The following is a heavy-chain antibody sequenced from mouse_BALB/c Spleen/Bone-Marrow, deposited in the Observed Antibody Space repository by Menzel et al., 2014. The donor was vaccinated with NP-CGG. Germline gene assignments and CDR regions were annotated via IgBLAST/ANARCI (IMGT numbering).Heavy chain of an antibody. CDR1: GYTFTSYT. Sequence: VKLMESGAELARPGASVKMSCKASGYTFTSYTMHWVKQRPGQGLEWIGYINTSSGYTNYNQKFKDKATLTADKSSSTAYMQLSSLTSEDSAVYYCARSNGNYVLAYWGQGTLVTVSA. J-gene: IGHJ3*01. CDR2: INTSSGYT. D-gene: IGHD2-1*01. CDR3: ARSNGNYVLAY. V-gene: IGHV1-4*01.